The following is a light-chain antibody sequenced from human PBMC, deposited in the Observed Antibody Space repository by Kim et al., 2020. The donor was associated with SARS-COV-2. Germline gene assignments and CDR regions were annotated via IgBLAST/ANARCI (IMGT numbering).Light chain of an antibody. CDR1: VDSDTCAHY. J-gene: IGLJ3*02. Sequence: GTLSRTVGSGVDSDTCAHYPSWFQQKPGEDPGTLIFDPHNKHARTPPRFSGSLLGGKAALTLSGAQPEDEADYYCLLFYSGARVFGGGTKVTVL. CDR3: LLFYSGARV. CDR2: DPH. V-gene: IGLV7-46*01.